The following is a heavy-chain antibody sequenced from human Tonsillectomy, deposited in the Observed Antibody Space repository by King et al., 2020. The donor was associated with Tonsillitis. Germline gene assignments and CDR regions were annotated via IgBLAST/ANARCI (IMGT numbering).Heavy chain of an antibody. CDR1: GFTFSNYG. V-gene: IGHV3-30*18. D-gene: IGHD6-13*01. J-gene: IGHJ3*02. Sequence: QVQLVESGGGVVQPGRSLRLSCEASGFTFSNYGRHWVRQAPGKGLEWVAGISYDGRYEYFSYSVKGRFTISRDNSNNTVYLQMNSLRTEGTAVYYCAKVARIWYDDDAFDIWGQGTMVTVSS. CDR3: AKVARIWYDDDAFDI. CDR2: ISYDGRYE.